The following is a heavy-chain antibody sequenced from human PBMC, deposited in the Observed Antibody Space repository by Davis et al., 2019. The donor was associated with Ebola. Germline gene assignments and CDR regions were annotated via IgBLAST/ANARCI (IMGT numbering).Heavy chain of an antibody. CDR1: GFTFTSSA. CDR3: ARGDARWGTVTTDYFDY. CDR2: IVVGSGNT. J-gene: IGHJ4*02. Sequence: SVKVSCKASGFTFTSSAVQWVRQARGQRLEWIGWIVVGSGNTNYAQKFQERVTITRDMSTSTAYMELSSLRSEDTAVYYCARGDARWGTVTTDYFDYWGQGTLVTVSS. D-gene: IGHD4-17*01. V-gene: IGHV1-58*01.